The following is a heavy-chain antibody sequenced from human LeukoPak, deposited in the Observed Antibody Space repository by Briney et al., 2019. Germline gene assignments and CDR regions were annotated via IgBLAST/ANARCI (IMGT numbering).Heavy chain of an antibody. CDR2: VSGSGGST. J-gene: IGHJ3*02. D-gene: IGHD3-10*01. CDR3: AKPDGSGSYFDAFDI. CDR1: GFTFSSYA. V-gene: IGHV3-23*01. Sequence: PGGSLRLSCAASGFTFSSYAMSWVRQAPGKGLEWVSAVSGSGGSTYYADSVKGRFTISRDNSKNTLYLQMNSLRAEDTAVYYCAKPDGSGSYFDAFDIWGQGTMVTVYS.